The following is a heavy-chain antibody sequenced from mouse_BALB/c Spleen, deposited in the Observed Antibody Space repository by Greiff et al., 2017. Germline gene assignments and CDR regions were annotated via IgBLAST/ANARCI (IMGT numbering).Heavy chain of an antibody. D-gene: IGHD2-3*01. CDR1: GFTFSSYA. J-gene: IGHJ4*01. V-gene: IGHV5-6-5*01. CDR3: ARGQGIYDGYYGYAMDY. Sequence: EVKLVESGGGLVKPGGSLKLSCAASGFTFSSYAMSWVRQTPEKRLEWVASISSGGSTYYPDSVKGRFTISRDNARNILYLQMSSLRSEDTAMYYCARGQGIYDGYYGYAMDYWGQGTSVTVSS. CDR2: ISSGGST.